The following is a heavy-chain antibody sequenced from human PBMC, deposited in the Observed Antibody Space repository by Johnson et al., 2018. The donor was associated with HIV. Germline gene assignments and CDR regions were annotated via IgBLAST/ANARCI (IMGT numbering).Heavy chain of an antibody. Sequence: QMLLVESGGGLVKPGWSLRLSCAVSGFTFSDYYMSWIRQAPGKGLEWVSYISSSGSTIYYADSVKGRFTISRDNAKNSLYLQMNSLRAEDTAVYYCATYSSSWYKGGYAFDIWGQGTMVTVSS. CDR2: ISSSGSTI. J-gene: IGHJ3*02. V-gene: IGHV3-11*04. CDR1: GFTFSDYY. D-gene: IGHD6-13*01. CDR3: ATYSSSWYKGGYAFDI.